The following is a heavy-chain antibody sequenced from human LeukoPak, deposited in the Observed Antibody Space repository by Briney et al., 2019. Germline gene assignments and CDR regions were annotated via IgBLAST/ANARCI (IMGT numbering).Heavy chain of an antibody. Sequence: PGGSLRLSCAASGFTVSSNYMSWVRQAPGKGLEWVLVIYSGGSTYYADSVKGRFTISRDNSKNTLYLQMNSLRAEDTAVYYCARDKTGTTYGYFDYWGQGTLVTVSS. CDR1: GFTVSSNY. J-gene: IGHJ4*02. CDR3: ARDKTGTTYGYFDY. CDR2: IYSGGST. D-gene: IGHD1-7*01. V-gene: IGHV3-66*02.